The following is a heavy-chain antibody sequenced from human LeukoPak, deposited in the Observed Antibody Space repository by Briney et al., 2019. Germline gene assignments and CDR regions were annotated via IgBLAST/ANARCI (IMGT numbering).Heavy chain of an antibody. J-gene: IGHJ3*02. CDR2: ISSSGSTI. CDR1: GGSISSYY. V-gene: IGHV3-11*04. D-gene: IGHD1-7*01. CDR3: AREELLGPFDI. Sequence: LSLTCTVSGGSISSYYWSWIRQAPGKGLEWVSYISSSGSTIYYADSVKGRFTISRDNAKNSLYLQMNSLRAEDTAVYYCAREELLGPFDIWGQGTMVTVSS.